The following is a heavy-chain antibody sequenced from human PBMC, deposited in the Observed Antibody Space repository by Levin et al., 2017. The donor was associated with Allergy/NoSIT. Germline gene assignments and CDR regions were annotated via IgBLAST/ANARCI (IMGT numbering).Heavy chain of an antibody. CDR2: INTNTGNP. V-gene: IGHV7-4-1*02. CDR1: GYTFTSYA. Sequence: GASVKVSCKASGYTFTSYAMNWVRQAPGQGLEWMGWINTNTGNPTYAQGFTGRFVFSLDTSVSTAYLQISSLKAEDTAVYYCARDSQGGDLWFRIVNMDVWGKGTTVTVSS. D-gene: IGHD3-10*01. J-gene: IGHJ6*03. CDR3: ARDSQGGDLWFRIVNMDV.